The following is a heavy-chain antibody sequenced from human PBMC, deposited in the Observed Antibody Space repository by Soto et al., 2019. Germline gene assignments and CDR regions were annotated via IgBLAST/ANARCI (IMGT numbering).Heavy chain of an antibody. CDR3: AREQDN. CDR2: INPTGGST. CDR1: GYTFANYY. Sequence: ASVKVSCKASGYTFANYYMHWVRQAPGQGLEWMGIINPTGGSTYYAQKFQGRLTMTRDTSTSTVYMDLSSLTSEDTAVYYCAREQDNWDQGTMVTVSS. J-gene: IGHJ4*02. V-gene: IGHV1-46*01.